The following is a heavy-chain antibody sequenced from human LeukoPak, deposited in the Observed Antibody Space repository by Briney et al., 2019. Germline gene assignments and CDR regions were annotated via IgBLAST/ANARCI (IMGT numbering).Heavy chain of an antibody. CDR2: INTKTGNP. CDR3: ARVIAVAGSAWYFDL. Sequence: GASVKVSCKASGYTFTTYAMNWVRQAPGQGLEWMGWINTKTGNPTYAQGFTGRFVFSLDTSASTAYLQISSLKAEDTAVYYCARVIAVAGSAWYFDLWGRGTLVTVSS. V-gene: IGHV7-4-1*02. J-gene: IGHJ2*01. D-gene: IGHD6-19*01. CDR1: GYTFTTYA.